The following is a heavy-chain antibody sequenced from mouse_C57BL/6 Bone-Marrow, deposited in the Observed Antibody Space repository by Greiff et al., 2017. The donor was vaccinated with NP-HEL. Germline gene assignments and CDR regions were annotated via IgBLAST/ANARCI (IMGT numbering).Heavy chain of an antibody. CDR1: GFNIKDYY. J-gene: IGHJ4*01. D-gene: IGHD2-4*01. CDR2: IDPEDGET. Sequence: VQLQQSGAELVKPGASVKLSCTASGFNIKDYYMHWVKQRTEQGLEWIGRIDPEDGETKYAPEFQGKATITADTSSNTAYLQLSSLTSEDTAVYYCAYDYDMDYWGQGTSVTVSS. CDR3: AYDYDMDY. V-gene: IGHV14-2*01.